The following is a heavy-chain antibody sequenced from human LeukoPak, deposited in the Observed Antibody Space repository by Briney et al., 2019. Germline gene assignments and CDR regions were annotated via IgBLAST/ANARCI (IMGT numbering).Heavy chain of an antibody. CDR3: ARVAGYSSGWLKY. D-gene: IGHD6-19*01. Sequence: GGSLRLSCAASGCTFSSYSMNWVLQAPGKGLEWVSSISSSSSYIYYADSVKGRFTISRDNAKNSLYLQMNSLRAEDTAVYYCARVAGYSSGWLKYWGQGTLVTVSS. V-gene: IGHV3-21*01. CDR1: GCTFSSYS. J-gene: IGHJ4*02. CDR2: ISSSSSYI.